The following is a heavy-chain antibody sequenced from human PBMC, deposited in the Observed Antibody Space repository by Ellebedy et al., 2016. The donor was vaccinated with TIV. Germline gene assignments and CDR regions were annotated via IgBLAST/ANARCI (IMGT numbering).Heavy chain of an antibody. D-gene: IGHD6-13*01. Sequence: MPGGSLRLSCTVSGDSVDTSTYYWGWIRQPPGKGLEWIGSFYYGGSAYYNPSLKSRVTMSLDTSKSQVSLKLSSVTAADTAVYYCAGDFERRIPAAGGMFYFDFWGQGALVTVAS. CDR2: FYYGGSA. CDR1: GDSVDTSTYY. CDR3: AGDFERRIPAAGGMFYFDF. J-gene: IGHJ4*02. V-gene: IGHV4-39*07.